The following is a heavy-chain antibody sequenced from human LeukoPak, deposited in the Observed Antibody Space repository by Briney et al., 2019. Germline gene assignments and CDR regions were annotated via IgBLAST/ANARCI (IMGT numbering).Heavy chain of an antibody. D-gene: IGHD7-27*01. CDR2: IYHSGST. V-gene: IGHV4-4*02. Sequence: SETLSLTCTVSGASISSHAWWTWLRQPPRKGLECVGEIYHSGSTIYNPSLSGRVTISVDKSNNQFSLKLTSVTAADTAVYYCASRRVLTGEPYWGQGSLVTVSS. J-gene: IGHJ4*02. CDR1: GASISSHAW. CDR3: ASRRVLTGEPY.